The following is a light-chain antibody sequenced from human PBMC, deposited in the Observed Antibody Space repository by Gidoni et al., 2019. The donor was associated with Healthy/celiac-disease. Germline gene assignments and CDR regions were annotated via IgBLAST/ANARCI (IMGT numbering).Light chain of an antibody. CDR1: QSVSSY. J-gene: IGKJ3*01. CDR3: QQRSNWPPFT. CDR2: DAS. Sequence: EIVLTQSPATLSLSPGERATLSCRASQSVSSYLAWYQQKPGQAPWLLIYDASNRATGIPARFSGSGSGTDFTLTISSLEPEDFAVYYCQQRSNWPPFTFGPGTKVDIK. V-gene: IGKV3-11*01.